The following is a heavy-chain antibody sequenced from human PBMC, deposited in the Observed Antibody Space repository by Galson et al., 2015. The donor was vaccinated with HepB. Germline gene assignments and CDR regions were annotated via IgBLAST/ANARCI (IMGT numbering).Heavy chain of an antibody. V-gene: IGHV3-30*18. J-gene: IGHJ3*02. CDR3: AKGSGSLGSWADI. CDR2: ISYDGSNK. CDR1: GFTFSSYG. Sequence: SLRLSCAASGFTFSSYGMHWVRQAPGKGLEWVAVISYDGSNKYYADSVKGRFTISRDNSKNTLYLQMNSLRAEDTAVYYCAKGSGSLGSWADIWGQGTMVTVSS. D-gene: IGHD1-26*01.